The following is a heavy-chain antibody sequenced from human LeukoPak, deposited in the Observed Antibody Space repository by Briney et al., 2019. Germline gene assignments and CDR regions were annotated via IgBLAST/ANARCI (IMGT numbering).Heavy chain of an antibody. Sequence: GASVKVSCKASGYTFTGYYMHWVRQAPGQGLEWMGWINPNSGGTNYAQKFQGRVTMTRDTSISTAYMELSRLRSDDTAVYYRAREPYSSSSGLLRLYQDRYGMDVWGQGTTVTVSS. CDR1: GYTFTGYY. CDR2: INPNSGGT. V-gene: IGHV1-2*02. CDR3: AREPYSSSSGLLRLYQDRYGMDV. D-gene: IGHD6-6*01. J-gene: IGHJ6*02.